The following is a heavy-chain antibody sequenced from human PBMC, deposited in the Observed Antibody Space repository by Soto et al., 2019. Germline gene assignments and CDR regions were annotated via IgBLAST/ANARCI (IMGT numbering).Heavy chain of an antibody. V-gene: IGHV3-53*04. J-gene: IGHJ4*02. Sequence: EVQLVASGGGLVLPGGSLRLSCAASGFVVSSNYMNWVRQAPGKGLEWVSVIHSGGTTYYADSVKGRFSISRDSSKNTVYLQMSSLRPEDTAVYYCARGVSTSPFDSWGQGTLVTVSS. D-gene: IGHD3-3*01. CDR3: ARGVSTSPFDS. CDR1: GFVVSSNY. CDR2: IHSGGTT.